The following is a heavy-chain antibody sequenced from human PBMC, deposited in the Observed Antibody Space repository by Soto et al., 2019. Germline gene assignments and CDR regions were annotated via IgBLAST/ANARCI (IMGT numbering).Heavy chain of an antibody. V-gene: IGHV3-64*01. CDR1: GFPFSSYA. CDR2: ISSNGGST. CDR3: ARDSGSGPNDAFDI. J-gene: IGHJ3*02. D-gene: IGHD3-10*01. Sequence: PGGSLRLSCAASGFPFSSYAMHWVRQAPGKGLEYVSAISSNGGSTYYANSVKGRFTISRDNSKNTLYLQMGSLRAEDMAVYYCARDSGSGPNDAFDIWGQGTMVTVSS.